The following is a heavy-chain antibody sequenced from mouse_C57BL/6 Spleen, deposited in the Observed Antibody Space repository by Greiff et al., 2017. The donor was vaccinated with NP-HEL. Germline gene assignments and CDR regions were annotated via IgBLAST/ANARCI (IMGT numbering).Heavy chain of an antibody. J-gene: IGHJ2*01. Sequence: EVKLVESGGGLVQPGGSLKLSCAASGFTFSDYGMAWVRQAPRKGPEWVAFISNLAYSIYYADTVTGRFTISRENAKNTLYLEMSSLRSEDTAMYYCARQAGRNYFDYWGQGTTLTVSS. CDR3: ARQAGRNYFDY. V-gene: IGHV5-15*01. CDR2: ISNLAYSI. D-gene: IGHD3-3*01. CDR1: GFTFSDYG.